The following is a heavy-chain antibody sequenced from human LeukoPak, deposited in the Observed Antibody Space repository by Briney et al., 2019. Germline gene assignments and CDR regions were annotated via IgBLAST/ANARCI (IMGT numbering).Heavy chain of an antibody. Sequence: SETLSLTCAVYGGSFSGYYWNWIRQAPGKGLEWIGEINHSGSTRYNPSLKSRLTMSVDTSRNQFSLNLDSVTAADTAVYYCASWFEDYWGQGTLVTVSS. CDR3: ASWFEDY. D-gene: IGHD3-10*01. V-gene: IGHV4-34*01. J-gene: IGHJ4*02. CDR2: INHSGST. CDR1: GGSFSGYY.